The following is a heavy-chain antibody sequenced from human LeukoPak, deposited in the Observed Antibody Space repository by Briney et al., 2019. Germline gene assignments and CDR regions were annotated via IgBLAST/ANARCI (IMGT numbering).Heavy chain of an antibody. J-gene: IGHJ4*02. CDR1: GFSFSNYG. V-gene: IGHV3-30*03. CDR3: ARSPFGGVIVIGDY. CDR2: ISYDGSIE. Sequence: GGSLRLSCAASGFSFSNYGMHWVRQAPGKGLEWVAVISYDGSIEYYAVSVKGRFTISRDNSKNTLYLQMNSLRAEDTAAYYCARSPFGGVIVIGDYWDQGTLVTVSS. D-gene: IGHD3-16*02.